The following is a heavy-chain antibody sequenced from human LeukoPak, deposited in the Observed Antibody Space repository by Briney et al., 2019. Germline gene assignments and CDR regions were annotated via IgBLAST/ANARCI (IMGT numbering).Heavy chain of an antibody. Sequence: GRSLRLSCAASGFTFDDYAMHWVRQAPGKGLEWVSGISWNSGSIGYADSVKGRFTISRDNAKNSLYLQMNRLRAEDTALYYCAKGSYSSGWYPFWFDPWGQGTLVTVSS. CDR1: GFTFDDYA. D-gene: IGHD6-19*01. J-gene: IGHJ5*02. CDR2: ISWNSGSI. V-gene: IGHV3-9*01. CDR3: AKGSYSSGWYPFWFDP.